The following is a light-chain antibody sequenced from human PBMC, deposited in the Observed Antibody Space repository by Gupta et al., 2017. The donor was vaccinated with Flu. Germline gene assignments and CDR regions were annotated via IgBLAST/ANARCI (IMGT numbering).Light chain of an antibody. J-gene: IGKJ4*01. V-gene: IGKV3D-15*01. CDR3: QQYNEWPST. CDR1: RQIISDN. Sequence: GRVALACRTVRQIISDNLAWYQQKPGQAPRLLIDGASSRATGIPDRFSGSVSGTDFSLTISSLQSEDVAVYYCQQYNEWPSTFGGGTKLEIK. CDR2: GAS.